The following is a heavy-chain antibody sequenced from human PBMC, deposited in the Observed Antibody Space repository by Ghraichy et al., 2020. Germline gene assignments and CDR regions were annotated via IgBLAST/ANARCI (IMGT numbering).Heavy chain of an antibody. D-gene: IGHD6-19*01. V-gene: IGHV6-1*01. J-gene: IGHJ5*02. CDR1: GDSVSSNSAA. CDR2: TYYRSKWYN. Sequence: SQTLSLTCAISGDSVSSNSAAWNWIRQSPSRGLEWLGRTYYRSKWYNDYAVSVKSRITINPDTSKNQFSLQLNSVTPEDTAVYYCARSKSNSSGWYWNWFDPWGQGTLVTVSS. CDR3: ARSKSNSSGWYWNWFDP.